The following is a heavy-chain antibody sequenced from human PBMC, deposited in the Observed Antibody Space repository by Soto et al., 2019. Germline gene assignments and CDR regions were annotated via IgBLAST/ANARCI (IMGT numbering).Heavy chain of an antibody. D-gene: IGHD6-13*01. Sequence: QVQVVQSGAVVKKPGASVKVSCKASGYSFTDYDINWVRQAAGQGLEWMGWMNPNTGNTAYAQKFEGRLTLTWDTSISEAYMDLRSLTSEDTAVYYCARGLSSYSEYWDQGTLV. J-gene: IGHJ4*02. CDR3: ARGLSSYSEY. CDR2: MNPNTGNT. CDR1: GYSFTDYD. V-gene: IGHV1-8*02.